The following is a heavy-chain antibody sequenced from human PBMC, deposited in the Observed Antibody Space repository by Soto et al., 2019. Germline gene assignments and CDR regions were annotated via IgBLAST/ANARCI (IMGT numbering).Heavy chain of an antibody. CDR3: AREGDTAMGLGAFDI. D-gene: IGHD5-18*01. J-gene: IGHJ3*02. V-gene: IGHV1-3*01. Sequence: XSVKVCCKASGYTFTSYARHLVRQAPGQRLEWMGWINAGNGNTKYSQKLQGRVTITRDTSASTAYMELSRLRSEDTAVYYCAREGDTAMGLGAFDIWGHGTMVTVSS. CDR2: INAGNGNT. CDR1: GYTFTSYA.